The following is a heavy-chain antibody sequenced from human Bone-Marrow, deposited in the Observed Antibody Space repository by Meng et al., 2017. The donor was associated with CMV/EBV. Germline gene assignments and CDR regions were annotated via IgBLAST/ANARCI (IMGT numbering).Heavy chain of an antibody. J-gene: IGHJ6*02. V-gene: IGHV3-74*01. D-gene: IGHD5/OR15-5a*01. CDR1: GFTFSSYW. Sequence: ESLKISCAASGFTFSSYWMHWVRQAPGKGLVWVSRINSDGSSTSYADSVKGRFTISRDNAKNTLYLQMNSLRAEDTAVYYCARVRGSVRGVYYYYGMDVWRQGTTVTVSS. CDR2: INSDGSST. CDR3: ARVRGSVRGVYYYYGMDV.